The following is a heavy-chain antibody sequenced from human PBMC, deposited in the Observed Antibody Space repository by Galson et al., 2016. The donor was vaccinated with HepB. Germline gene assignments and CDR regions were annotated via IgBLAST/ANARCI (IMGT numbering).Heavy chain of an antibody. D-gene: IGHD2-2*01. J-gene: IGHJ5*02. CDR1: GGSISDYWWT. CDR2: IHNSGST. CDR3: AREDRYCDTTSCFLNWFDP. Sequence: SETLSLTCTVSGGSISDYWWTWSWIRQSPGKGLEWIGYIHNSGSTDYNPSLKSRVTISVDTSKNHFSLRLSSVTAADTAVYYCAREDRYCDTTSCFLNWFDPWGQGTLVTVSA. V-gene: IGHV4-59*01.